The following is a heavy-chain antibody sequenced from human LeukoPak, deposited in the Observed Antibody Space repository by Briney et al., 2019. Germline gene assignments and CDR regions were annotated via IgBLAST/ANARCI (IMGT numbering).Heavy chain of an antibody. Sequence: GASVKVSCKASGGTFSSYTISWVRQAPGQGLEWMGRIIPILGIANYAQKFQGRVTITADKSTRTAYLELSRLRSEDKAVYFCARKVGYCSITSCYLYYWGQGTLVSASS. CDR2: IIPILGIA. CDR3: ARKVGYCSITSCYLYY. CDR1: GGTFSSYT. J-gene: IGHJ4*02. D-gene: IGHD2-2*01. V-gene: IGHV1-69*02.